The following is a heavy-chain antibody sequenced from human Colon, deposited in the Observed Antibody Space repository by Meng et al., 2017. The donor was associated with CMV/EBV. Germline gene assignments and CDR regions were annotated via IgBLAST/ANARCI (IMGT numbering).Heavy chain of an antibody. CDR1: GFNFRTYS. J-gene: IGHJ4*02. CDR2: IARIGNYI. D-gene: IGHD5-12*01. Sequence: GESLKISRSASGFNFRTYSMAWVRQAPGKGLEWVSSIARIGNYITYADSVKGRFTVSRDNAKNSLFLQMSSLGAEDTAFYYCATIGYSFGFANWGQGTLVTVSS. V-gene: IGHV3-21*01. CDR3: ATIGYSFGFAN.